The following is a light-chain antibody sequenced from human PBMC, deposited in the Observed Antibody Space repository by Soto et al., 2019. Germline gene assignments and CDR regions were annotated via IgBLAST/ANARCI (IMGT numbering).Light chain of an antibody. CDR3: QQYSSYSRT. CDR1: QGISTW. Sequence: DIQMTQSPYTLSASVGDRVTITCRASQGISTWLAWYQQKPGTAPKLLIYDASSLESGVPSRFSGSGSGTEFTLTISSLQPDDYAPYYCQQYSSYSRTFGQGTKVEIK. V-gene: IGKV1-5*01. J-gene: IGKJ1*01. CDR2: DAS.